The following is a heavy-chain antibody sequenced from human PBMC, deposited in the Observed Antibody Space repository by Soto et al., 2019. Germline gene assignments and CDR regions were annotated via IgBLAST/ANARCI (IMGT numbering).Heavy chain of an antibody. J-gene: IGHJ6*02. CDR3: ARLPAGTDYYYGMDV. CDR1: GYSFTSYW. D-gene: IGHD6-19*01. Sequence: GESLKISCKGSGYSFTSYWIGWVRQMPGKGLEWMGIIYPGDSDTRYSPSFQGQVTISADKPISTAYLQWSSLKASDTAMYYCARLPAGTDYYYGMDVWGQGTTVTVS. V-gene: IGHV5-51*01. CDR2: IYPGDSDT.